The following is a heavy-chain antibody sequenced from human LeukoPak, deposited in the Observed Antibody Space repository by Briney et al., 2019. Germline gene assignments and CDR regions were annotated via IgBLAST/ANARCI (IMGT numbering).Heavy chain of an antibody. CDR3: ARNTAPGYGLDV. Sequence: ASVNLSCKASGYTFTGYYIHWVRQAPGQGFEWMGWIHPNSGATGYAQNFQGRVTMTRDTSISTAYMDLSRLRSDDTAVYYCARNTAPGYGLDVWGQGTPFT. V-gene: IGHV1-2*02. D-gene: IGHD5-18*01. CDR1: GYTFTGYY. J-gene: IGHJ6*02. CDR2: IHPNSGAT.